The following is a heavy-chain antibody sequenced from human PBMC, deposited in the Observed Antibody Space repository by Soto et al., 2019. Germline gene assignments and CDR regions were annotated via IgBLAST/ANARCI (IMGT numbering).Heavy chain of an antibody. Sequence: PGGSLRHSCAASGFTFSNYVMSWVRQAPGKGLEWVSAISGSAGSTYYADSVKGRFTISRDNSKNTLYLQMNSLRAEDAAIYYYAKNMFHPVYDFWGQGIRVTVSS. J-gene: IGHJ4*02. CDR3: AKNMFHPVYDF. D-gene: IGHD2-8*01. CDR1: GFTFSNYV. V-gene: IGHV3-23*01. CDR2: ISGSAGST.